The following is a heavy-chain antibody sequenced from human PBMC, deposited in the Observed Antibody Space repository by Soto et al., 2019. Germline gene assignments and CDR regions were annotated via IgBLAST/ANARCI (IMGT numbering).Heavy chain of an antibody. Sequence: XSVKVSCKASGYTFTSYDINWVRQATGQGLEWMGWTNPNSGNTGYARKFQGRVTMTRNTSISTAYMELSSLRSEDTAVYYCDIIAARGDFDYWGQGNLVTVSS. J-gene: IGHJ4*02. CDR2: TNPNSGNT. D-gene: IGHD6-6*01. CDR1: GYTFTSYD. CDR3: DIIAARGDFDY. V-gene: IGHV1-8*01.